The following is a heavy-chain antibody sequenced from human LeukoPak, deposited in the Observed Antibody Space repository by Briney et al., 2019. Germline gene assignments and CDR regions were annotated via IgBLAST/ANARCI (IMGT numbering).Heavy chain of an antibody. CDR1: GFTFSSYW. J-gene: IGHJ1*01. Sequence: GESLRLSCAASGFTFSSYWMHWVRQAPGKGLVWVSRISTDGTYTEYADSVKGQFTISRDNAKDTLYLQVNSLRAEDTAVYYCAITVDCRATTDCYSYFHHWGQGTLVTVSS. CDR3: AITVDCRATTDCYSYFHH. CDR2: ISTDGTYT. D-gene: IGHD2-21*02. V-gene: IGHV3-74*03.